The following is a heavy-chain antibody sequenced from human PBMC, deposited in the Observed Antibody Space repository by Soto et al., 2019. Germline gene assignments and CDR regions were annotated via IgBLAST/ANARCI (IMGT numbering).Heavy chain of an antibody. V-gene: IGHV1-69*13. Sequence: SVKVSCKASGGTFSSYAISWVRQAPGQGLEWMGGIIPIFGTANYAQKFQGRVTITADESTSTAYMELSSLRSEDTAVYYCARDMGLVGGFDYCGQGTLVTVSS. CDR2: IIPIFGTA. CDR3: ARDMGLVGGFDY. CDR1: GGTFSSYA. J-gene: IGHJ4*02. D-gene: IGHD6-6*01.